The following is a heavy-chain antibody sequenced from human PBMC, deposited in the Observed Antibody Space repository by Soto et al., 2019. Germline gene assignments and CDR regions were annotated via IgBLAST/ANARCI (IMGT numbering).Heavy chain of an antibody. CDR2: IWYDGSNK. Sequence: GGSLRLSCAASGFTFSSYGMHWVRQAPGKGLEWVAVIWYDGSNKYYADSVKGRFTISRDNSKNTLYLQMNSLRAEDTAVYYCARDCYGSYPYYYYGMDVWGQGTTVTVSS. CDR1: GFTFSSYG. CDR3: ARDCYGSYPYYYYGMDV. V-gene: IGHV3-33*01. J-gene: IGHJ6*02. D-gene: IGHD1-26*01.